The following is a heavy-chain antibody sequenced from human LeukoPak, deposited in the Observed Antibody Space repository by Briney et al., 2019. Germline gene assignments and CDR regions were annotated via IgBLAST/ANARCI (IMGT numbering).Heavy chain of an antibody. Sequence: GGSLRLSCAASGFTFSSYAMSWVRQAPGKGLEWVAFIRYDGSNKYYADSVKGRFTISRDNSKNTLYLQMNSLRAEDTAVYYCAKDREWELLFDYWGQGTLVTVSS. D-gene: IGHD1-26*01. CDR3: AKDREWELLFDY. J-gene: IGHJ4*02. CDR1: GFTFSSYA. V-gene: IGHV3-30*02. CDR2: IRYDGSNK.